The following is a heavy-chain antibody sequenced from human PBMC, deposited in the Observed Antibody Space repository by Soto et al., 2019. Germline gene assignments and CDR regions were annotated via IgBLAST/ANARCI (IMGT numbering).Heavy chain of an antibody. V-gene: IGHV3-48*03. CDR1: GFTFSNSE. J-gene: IGHJ4*02. CDR3: ASKGLCGADCYFFEY. CDR2: INYSGSNI. Sequence: EVQLVESGGGLVEPGGSLRLSCAASGFTFSNSEMYWVRQAPGKGLEWVSKINYSGSNIYNSESVKGRFTISRDNAKNSLYLQMSSLTDEDTAVYYCASKGLCGADCYFFEYWGPGTLVTVSS. D-gene: IGHD2-21*02.